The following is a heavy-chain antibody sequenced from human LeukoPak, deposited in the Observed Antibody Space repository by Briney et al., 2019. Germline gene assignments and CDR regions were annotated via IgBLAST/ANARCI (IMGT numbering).Heavy chain of an antibody. Sequence: SVKVSCKASGGTFSSYAISWVRQAPGQGLEWMGRIIPILGIANYAQKFQGRVTITADKSTSTAYMELSSLRSEDTAVYYCARDLGTVVTPGDCWGQGTLVTVSS. CDR1: GGTFSSYA. J-gene: IGHJ4*02. D-gene: IGHD4-23*01. CDR2: IIPILGIA. V-gene: IGHV1-69*04. CDR3: ARDLGTVVTPGDC.